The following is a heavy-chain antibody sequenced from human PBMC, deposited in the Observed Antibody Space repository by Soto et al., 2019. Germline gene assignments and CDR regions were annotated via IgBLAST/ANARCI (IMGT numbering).Heavy chain of an antibody. CDR3: ARVVGALGHWFDP. CDR1: GYTFTSYG. Sequence: GASVKVSCTASGYTFTSYGLSWVRQAPGQGLEWMGRISAYNYNTNYAQKLQGRVTMTTDTSTSTAYMELRSLRSDDTAVYYCARVVGALGHWFDPWGQGTLVTVSS. CDR2: ISAYNYNT. J-gene: IGHJ5*02. V-gene: IGHV1-18*01. D-gene: IGHD1-26*01.